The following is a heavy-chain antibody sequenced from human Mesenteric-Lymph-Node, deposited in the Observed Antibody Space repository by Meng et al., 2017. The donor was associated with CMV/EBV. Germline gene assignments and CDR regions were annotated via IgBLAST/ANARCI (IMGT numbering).Heavy chain of an antibody. CDR3: THCCDFYETVGS. CDR1: GLTFTDAW. V-gene: IGHV3-15*01. CDR2: IKSKGSGETT. J-gene: IGHJ4*02. D-gene: IGHD2/OR15-2a*01. Sequence: EVQLVESXXGLVKXGGSLRLSXAVSGLTFTDAWMTWVRQAPGKRLEWVGRIKSKGSGETTDYSAPVKGRFTISRDDSKNTVYLQMNGLKIEDTAVYFCTHCCDFYETVGSWGQGTLVTVSS.